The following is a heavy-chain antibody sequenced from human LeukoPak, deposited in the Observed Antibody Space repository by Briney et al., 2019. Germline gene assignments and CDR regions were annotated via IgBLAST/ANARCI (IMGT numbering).Heavy chain of an antibody. CDR3: ARHFDNGDYKKTFYT. J-gene: IGHJ3*02. V-gene: IGHV4-39*02. D-gene: IGHD4-17*01. Sequence: PSETLSLTCSAFGGSISSTTYYWVWIRQPPGKGLECIASIHYTGRAYYNPSLKSRATISADTSRNHFSLHLRTVTAADTALYYCARHFDNGDYKKTFYTWGQGTMGTVSS. CDR1: GGSISSTTYY. CDR2: IHYTGRA.